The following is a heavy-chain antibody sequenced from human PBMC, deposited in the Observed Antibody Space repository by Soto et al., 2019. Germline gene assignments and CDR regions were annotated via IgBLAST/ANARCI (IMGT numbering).Heavy chain of an antibody. Sequence: GASVKVSCKASGYTFTGYYMHWVRQAPGQGLEWMGWINPNSGGTNYAQKFQGWVTMTRDTSISTAYMELSRLRSDDTAVYYCARSTMVRGVIKPPDYWGQGTLVTVSS. D-gene: IGHD3-10*01. CDR2: INPNSGGT. CDR1: GYTFTGYY. J-gene: IGHJ4*02. V-gene: IGHV1-2*04. CDR3: ARSTMVRGVIKPPDY.